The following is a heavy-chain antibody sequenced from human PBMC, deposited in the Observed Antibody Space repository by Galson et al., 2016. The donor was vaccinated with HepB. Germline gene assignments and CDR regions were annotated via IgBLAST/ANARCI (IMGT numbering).Heavy chain of an antibody. J-gene: IGHJ5*02. Sequence: SLRLSCAASGFTVSNNYMTWVRQAPGKGLEWVSLIYSGGSTFYTDSVQGRFTIYRHNSKHTPYLQVDSLRPEDTAVYYCARDPGISGTTWGQGILVTVSS. D-gene: IGHD1-7*01. CDR3: ARDPGISGTT. CDR2: IYSGGST. V-gene: IGHV3-53*04. CDR1: GFTVSNNY.